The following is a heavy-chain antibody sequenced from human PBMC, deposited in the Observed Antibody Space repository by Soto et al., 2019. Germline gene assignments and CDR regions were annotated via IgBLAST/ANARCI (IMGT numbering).Heavy chain of an antibody. Sequence: QVQLVESGGGVVQPGRSLRLSCAASGFTFSSYGMHWVRQAPGKGLEWVAVISYDGSNKYYADSVKGRFTISRDNSKNTLYLQMNSLRAEDTAVYYCAKDCAVAGTDFDYWGQGTLVTVSS. CDR1: GFTFSSYG. J-gene: IGHJ4*02. D-gene: IGHD6-19*01. CDR2: ISYDGSNK. CDR3: AKDCAVAGTDFDY. V-gene: IGHV3-30*18.